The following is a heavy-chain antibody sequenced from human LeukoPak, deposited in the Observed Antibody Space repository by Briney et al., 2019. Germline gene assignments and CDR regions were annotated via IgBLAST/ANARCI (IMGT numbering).Heavy chain of an antibody. J-gene: IGHJ4*02. CDR3: ARFSGSWSFYFDY. CDR1: GGSFSGYY. V-gene: IGHV4-59*10. Sequence: PSETLSLTCAVYGGSFSGYYWSRIRQPAGKGLEWIGRIYTSGSTNYNPSLKSRVTMSVDTSKNQFSLKLSSVTAADTAVYYCARFSGSWSFYFDYWGQGTLVTVSS. CDR2: IYTSGST. D-gene: IGHD1-26*01.